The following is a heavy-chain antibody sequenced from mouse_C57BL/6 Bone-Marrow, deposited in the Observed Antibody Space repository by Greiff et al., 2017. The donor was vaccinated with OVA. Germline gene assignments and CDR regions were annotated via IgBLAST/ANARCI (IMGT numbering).Heavy chain of an antibody. CDR2: INPSSGYT. J-gene: IGHJ4*01. Sequence: VKLVESGAELARPGASVKMSCKASGYTFTSYTMHWVKQRPGQGLEWIGYINPSSGYTKYNQKFKDKATLTADKSSSTAYMQLSSLTSEDSAVYYCAAGWAMDYWGQGTSVTVSS. D-gene: IGHD1-1*02. V-gene: IGHV1-4*01. CDR3: AAGWAMDY. CDR1: GYTFTSYT.